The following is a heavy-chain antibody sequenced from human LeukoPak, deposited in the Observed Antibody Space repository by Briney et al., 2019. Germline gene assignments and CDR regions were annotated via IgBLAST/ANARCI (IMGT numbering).Heavy chain of an antibody. J-gene: IGHJ4*02. CDR1: GFTFSSYS. Sequence: PGGSLRLSCAASGFTFSSYSMSWVRQAPGKGLEWVSYISSRSTPIYYADSVKGRFTIPRDNAKNSLYLQMNSLRAEDTAVYYCARPHYYYDSSGYDYWGQGTLVTVSS. D-gene: IGHD3-22*01. V-gene: IGHV3-48*01. CDR2: ISSRSTPI. CDR3: ARPHYYYDSSGYDY.